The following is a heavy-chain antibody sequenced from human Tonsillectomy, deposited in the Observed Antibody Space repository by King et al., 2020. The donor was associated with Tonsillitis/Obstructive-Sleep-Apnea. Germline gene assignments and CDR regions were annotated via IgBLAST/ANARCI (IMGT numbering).Heavy chain of an antibody. CDR2: IRSKAYAGTT. D-gene: IGHD3-16*02. V-gene: IGHV3-49*05. J-gene: IGHJ4*02. Sequence: VQLVESGGGLVKPGRSLRLSCTASGFTFGDYAMTWFRQAPGKGLEWVGFIRSKAYAGTTEYAASVTGRFTISRDDSKSIAYLQMNSLKTEDTAVYYCTRDNDYIWGSYRPHFDYWGQGTLVTVSS. CDR1: GFTFGDYA. CDR3: TRDNDYIWGSYRPHFDY.